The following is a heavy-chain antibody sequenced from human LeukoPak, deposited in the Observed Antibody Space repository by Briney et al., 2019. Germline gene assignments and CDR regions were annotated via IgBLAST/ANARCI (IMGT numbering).Heavy chain of an antibody. Sequence: NPSETLSLTCTVSDGSINSSSYYWGWIRQPPGKGLEWIGNIYYRGSTYYNPSLYSRVTISIDRSKNQFSLKLNSVTAADTAVYYCARAGGSWSFDYLGQGTLVTVSS. D-gene: IGHD5-12*01. J-gene: IGHJ4*02. CDR3: ARAGGSWSFDY. V-gene: IGHV4-39*07. CDR1: DGSINSSSYY. CDR2: IYYRGST.